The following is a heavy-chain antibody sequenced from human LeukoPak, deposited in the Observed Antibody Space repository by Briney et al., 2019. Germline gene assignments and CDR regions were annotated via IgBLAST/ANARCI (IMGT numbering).Heavy chain of an antibody. CDR1: GFTFSSYA. CDR2: ISYDGSNK. J-gene: IGHJ4*02. V-gene: IGHV3-30*04. CDR3: AKEGVDTAMVGIDY. D-gene: IGHD5-18*01. Sequence: GGSLRLSCAASGFTFSSYAMHWVRQAPGKGLEWVAVISYDGSNKYYADSVKGRFTISRDNSKNTLYLQMNSLRAEDTAVYYCAKEGVDTAMVGIDYWGQGTLVTVSS.